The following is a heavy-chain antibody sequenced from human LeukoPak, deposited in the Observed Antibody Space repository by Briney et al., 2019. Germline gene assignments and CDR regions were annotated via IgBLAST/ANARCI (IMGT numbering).Heavy chain of an antibody. J-gene: IGHJ4*02. D-gene: IGHD3-10*01. CDR3: ARVLEGAWFGGSDY. CDR2: ISSSSSTI. Sequence: GGSLRLSCAASGFTFSRYNMHWVRQAPGKGREWVSYISSSSSTIYYADSVKGRFNISRDNAKNSLYLEMNSLRAEDTAVYYCARVLEGAWFGGSDYWGQGTLVTVSS. V-gene: IGHV3-48*01. CDR1: GFTFSRYN.